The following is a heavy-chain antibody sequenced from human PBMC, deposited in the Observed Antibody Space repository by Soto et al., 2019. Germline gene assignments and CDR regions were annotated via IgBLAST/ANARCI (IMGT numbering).Heavy chain of an antibody. J-gene: IGHJ6*03. D-gene: IGHD2-2*01. Sequence: EVQLVESGGGLVQPGGSLRLSCAASGFTVSSNYMSWVRQAPGKGLEWVSVIYSGGSTYYADSVKGRFTISRDNSKNTLYLQMNSLRAEDTAVYYCARDPIHYQQPTEIENYYYYYMDVWGKGTTVTVSS. CDR1: GFTVSSNY. CDR2: IYSGGST. CDR3: ARDPIHYQQPTEIENYYYYYMDV. V-gene: IGHV3-66*01.